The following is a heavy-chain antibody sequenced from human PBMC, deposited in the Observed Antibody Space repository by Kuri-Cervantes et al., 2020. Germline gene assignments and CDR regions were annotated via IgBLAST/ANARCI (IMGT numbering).Heavy chain of an antibody. CDR2: IRVDNGDT. Sequence: ASVKVSCKASGYTFTSYAMHWVRQAPGQRLEWMGWIRVDNGDTKFAQNLQGRVTLTTDTSTSTAYLELRSLRSDDTAVYYCARPNCNGNYYYMDIWGKGTAVTVSS. D-gene: IGHD1-1*01. J-gene: IGHJ6*03. CDR1: GYTFTSYA. CDR3: ARPNCNGNYYYMDI. V-gene: IGHV1-18*01.